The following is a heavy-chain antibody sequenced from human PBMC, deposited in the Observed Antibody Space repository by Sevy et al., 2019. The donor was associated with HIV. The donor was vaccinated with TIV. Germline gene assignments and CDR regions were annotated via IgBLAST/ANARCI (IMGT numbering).Heavy chain of an antibody. Sequence: ASVKVSCKASGYTFTSYAMNWVRQAPGQGLEWMGWINTNTGNPTYAQGFTGRFVFSSDTSVSTAYLQISSLKAEDTAVYYCARVRGYCSGGSCLPVYYYYGMDVWGQGTTVTVSS. J-gene: IGHJ6*02. V-gene: IGHV7-4-1*02. CDR3: ARVRGYCSGGSCLPVYYYYGMDV. CDR2: INTNTGNP. CDR1: GYTFTSYA. D-gene: IGHD2-15*01.